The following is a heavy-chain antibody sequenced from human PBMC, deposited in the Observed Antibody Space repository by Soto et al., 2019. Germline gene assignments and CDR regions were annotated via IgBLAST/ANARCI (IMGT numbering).Heavy chain of an antibody. CDR1: GYTFINYY. CDR2: INPSGGAT. CDR3: ARDISGPQDY. Sequence: ASVKVPCKASGYTFINYYMHWVRQAPGQGLEWMGIINPSGGATTYAQKFQGRVTMTRDTSTTTVYMELSSLRSEDTAVYYCARDISGPQDYWGQGTLVTVSS. D-gene: IGHD3-10*01. J-gene: IGHJ4*02. V-gene: IGHV1-46*01.